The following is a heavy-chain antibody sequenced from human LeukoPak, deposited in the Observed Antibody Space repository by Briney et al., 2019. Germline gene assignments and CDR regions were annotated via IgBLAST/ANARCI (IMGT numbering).Heavy chain of an antibody. CDR3: ARDRDSSPGAFDI. V-gene: IGHV3-30-3*01. CDR1: GFTFSSYA. Sequence: GGSLRLSCAASGFTFSSYAMHWVRQAPGKGLEWVAVISYDGSNKYYADSVKGRFTISRDNSKNTLYLQMNSLRAEDTAVYYCARDRDSSPGAFDIWGQGTMVTVSS. CDR2: ISYDGSNK. J-gene: IGHJ3*02. D-gene: IGHD6-19*01.